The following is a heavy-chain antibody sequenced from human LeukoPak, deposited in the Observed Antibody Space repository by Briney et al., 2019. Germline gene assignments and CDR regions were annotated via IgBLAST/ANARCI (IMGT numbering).Heavy chain of an antibody. Sequence: SETLSLTCTVSSGSISSSSYYWGWIRQPPGKGLEWTGNIYYSGSTYYNPSLKSRVTISVDTSKNQFSLKLSSVTAADTAVYYCARLHSSGWYRKNYYFDYWGQGTLVTVSS. CDR1: SGSISSSSYY. J-gene: IGHJ4*02. D-gene: IGHD6-19*01. V-gene: IGHV4-39*07. CDR3: ARLHSSGWYRKNYYFDY. CDR2: IYYSGST.